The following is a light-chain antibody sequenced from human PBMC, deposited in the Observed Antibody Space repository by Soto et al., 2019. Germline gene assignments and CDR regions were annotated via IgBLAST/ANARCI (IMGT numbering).Light chain of an antibody. Sequence: EIVLTQSPATLSLSPGERATLSCRASQSVSSTYLAWYQQKPGQAPRLLIYGASSRASGVPDRFSASGSGTDFTLTISRLEPEDFAVYYCQQYDTSLWTFGQGTRLEIK. CDR1: QSVSSTY. V-gene: IGKV3-20*01. CDR3: QQYDTSLWT. CDR2: GAS. J-gene: IGKJ5*01.